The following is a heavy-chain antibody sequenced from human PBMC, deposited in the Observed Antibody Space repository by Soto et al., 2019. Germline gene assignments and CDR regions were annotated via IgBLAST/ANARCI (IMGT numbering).Heavy chain of an antibody. CDR2: IIPIFGTA. D-gene: IGHD2-2*01. J-gene: IGHJ3*02. CDR1: GGTFSSYA. Sequence: GASVKVSCKASGGTFSSYAISRVRQAPGQGLEWMGGIIPIFGTANYAQKFQGRVTITADKSTSTAYMELSSLRSEDTAVYYCAREVIVVVPAAHTFDIWGQGTMVTVSS. CDR3: AREVIVVVPAAHTFDI. V-gene: IGHV1-69*06.